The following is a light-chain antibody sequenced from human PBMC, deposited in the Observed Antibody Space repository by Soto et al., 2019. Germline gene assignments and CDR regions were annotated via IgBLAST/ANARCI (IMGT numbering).Light chain of an antibody. CDR1: SIGNKN. V-gene: IGLV3-21*02. J-gene: IGLJ7*01. CDR3: QVWDSRSDHVV. CDR2: DDR. Sequence: SYELTQPPSVSVAPGQTATITCGGNSIGNKNVHWFQQRPGQAPLLVVYDDRDRPSGIPERFSGSNSGNTATLTISRVEAGDEDDYYCQVWDSRSDHVVFGGGTQLTVL.